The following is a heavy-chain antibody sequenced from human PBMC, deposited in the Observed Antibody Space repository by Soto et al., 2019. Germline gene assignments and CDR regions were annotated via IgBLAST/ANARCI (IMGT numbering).Heavy chain of an antibody. J-gene: IGHJ6*02. D-gene: IGHD3-9*01. CDR1: GYTFTSYA. V-gene: IGHV1-3*01. CDR2: INAGNGNT. Sequence: ASVKVSCKASGYTFTSYAMHWVRQAPGQRLEWMGWINAGNGNTKYSQKFQGRVTITRDTSTSTAYMELSSLRSEDTAVYYCAIEGYDILPGPTTQYYYYGMDVWGQGTTVTVSS. CDR3: AIEGYDILPGPTTQYYYYGMDV.